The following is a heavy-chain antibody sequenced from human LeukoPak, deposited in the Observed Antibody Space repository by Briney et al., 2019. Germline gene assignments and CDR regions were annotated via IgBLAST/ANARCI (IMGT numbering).Heavy chain of an antibody. Sequence: GGSLRLSCAASGFTFSSYWMHWVRQAPGKGLEWVSAISGSGGSTYYADSVKGRFTISRDNSKNTLYLQMNSLRAEDTAVYYCAKAAGRVVAAHFPMDFWGQGTLVTVSS. CDR2: ISGSGGST. CDR3: AKAAGRVVAAHFPMDF. V-gene: IGHV3-23*01. D-gene: IGHD2-15*01. CDR1: GFTFSSYW. J-gene: IGHJ4*02.